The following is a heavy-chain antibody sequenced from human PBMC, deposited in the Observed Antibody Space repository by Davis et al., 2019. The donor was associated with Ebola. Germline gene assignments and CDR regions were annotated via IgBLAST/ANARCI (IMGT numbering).Heavy chain of an antibody. Sequence: GESLKISCAASGFTFSSYAMSWVRQAPGKGLEWVSAISGSGGSTYYADSVKGRFTISRDNSKNTLYLQMNSLRDEDTAVYYCARAKQWLPRYWGQGTLVTVSS. CDR3: ARAKQWLPRY. V-gene: IGHV3-23*01. CDR2: ISGSGGST. CDR1: GFTFSSYA. J-gene: IGHJ4*02. D-gene: IGHD6-19*01.